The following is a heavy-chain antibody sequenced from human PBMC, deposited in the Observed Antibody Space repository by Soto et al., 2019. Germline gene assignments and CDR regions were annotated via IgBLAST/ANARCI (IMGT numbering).Heavy chain of an antibody. V-gene: IGHV2-5*02. J-gene: IGHJ4*02. CDR3: AHTVLTIIRGIFFDY. CDR2: IYWDDDK. Sequence: QITLKESGPTLVKPTQTLTLTCTFSGLSLNSTGVGVGWIRQPPGKALEWLALIYWDDDKYYSPSLKSRLTITKDTSRNQVVLTMINMDPEDTATYYCAHTVLTIIRGIFFDYWGQGTLVTVSS. CDR1: GLSLNSTGVG. D-gene: IGHD3-10*01.